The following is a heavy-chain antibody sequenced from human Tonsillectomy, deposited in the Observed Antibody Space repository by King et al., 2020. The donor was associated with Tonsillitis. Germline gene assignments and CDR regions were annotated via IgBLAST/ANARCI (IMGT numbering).Heavy chain of an antibody. CDR3: TTDTTRGLPLNAAY. CDR2: IKSKSDGETT. Sequence: VQLVESGGGAVKPGGSLRLSCVGSGFIFGNVWMSWVRQAPGKGLEWVGRIKSKSDGETTDYAAPVKGRFTISRDDSKNTLFLQMNSLKAEDTATDYCTTDTTRGLPLNAAYWGPGVLVTVPS. CDR1: GFIFGNVW. J-gene: IGHJ4*02. V-gene: IGHV3-15*01. D-gene: IGHD3-16*01.